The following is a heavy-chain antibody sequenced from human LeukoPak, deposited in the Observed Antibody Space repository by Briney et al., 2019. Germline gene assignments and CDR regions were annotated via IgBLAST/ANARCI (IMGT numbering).Heavy chain of an antibody. J-gene: IGHJ4*02. CDR3: ARPGIAATGAFDC. D-gene: IGHD6-13*01. Sequence: PLQTLSLTYTVSGGSVCSSGYYCGWIRQPPGDWMGWGGSIYFSGSTSYHPSRKKPVCISVDTTKNQFHLNLTPVTAADTAVYFCARPGIAATGAFDCWGQGTLVTVSS. V-gene: IGHV4-39*01. CDR1: GGSVCSSGYY. CDR2: IYFSGST.